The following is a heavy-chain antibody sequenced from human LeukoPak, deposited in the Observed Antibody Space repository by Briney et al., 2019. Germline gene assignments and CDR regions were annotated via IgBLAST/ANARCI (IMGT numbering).Heavy chain of an antibody. V-gene: IGHV3-23*01. D-gene: IGHD3-3*01. CDR3: AKLGSGSYYFDY. Sequence: GGSLRLSCAASGLTFSSFAMSWVRQAPGKGLEWVSSISGSGGSTYYTESVKGRFTISRDNSKNTLYVQMNSLRAEDTAVYYCAKLGSGSYYFDYWGQGTLVTVSS. J-gene: IGHJ4*02. CDR1: GLTFSSFA. CDR2: ISGSGGST.